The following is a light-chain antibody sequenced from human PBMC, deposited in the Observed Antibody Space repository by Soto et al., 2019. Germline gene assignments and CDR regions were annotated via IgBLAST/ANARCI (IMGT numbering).Light chain of an antibody. V-gene: IGKV3-15*01. J-gene: IGKJ1*01. CDR2: GAS. Sequence: EIVMTQSPATLSVSPGERATLSCRASQSVSSNLAWYQQKPGQAPRLLIYGASTRATGIPARFSGSGSGTEFTPTISSLQSEDFAVYYCQQYNNLPPWTFGQGTKGEFK. CDR3: QQYNNLPPWT. CDR1: QSVSSN.